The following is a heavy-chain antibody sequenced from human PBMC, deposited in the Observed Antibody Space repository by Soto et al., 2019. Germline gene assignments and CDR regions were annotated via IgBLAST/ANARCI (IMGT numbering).Heavy chain of an antibody. J-gene: IGHJ4*02. CDR2: ISGSGGST. CDR3: AKVGGGYSSGWWDY. D-gene: IGHD6-19*01. V-gene: IGHV3-23*01. Sequence: GGSLRLSCAASGFTFSSYAMSWVRQAPGKGLEWVSAISGSGGSTYYADSVKGRFTISRDNSKNTLYLQMNSLRAEDTAVYYCAKVGGGYSSGWWDYWGQGTLVTVSS. CDR1: GFTFSSYA.